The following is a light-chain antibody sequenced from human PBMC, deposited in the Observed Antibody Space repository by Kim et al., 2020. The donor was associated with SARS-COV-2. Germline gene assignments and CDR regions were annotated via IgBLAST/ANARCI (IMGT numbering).Light chain of an antibody. CDR3: QHRDNWPPLT. Sequence: SPGERATRSCRASQSVSSYLAWYQQKPGQAPRLLISDASNRATGIPARFSGSESGTDFTLTISSLEPEDFAVYYCQHRDNWPPLTFGQGTRLEIK. CDR2: DAS. J-gene: IGKJ5*01. V-gene: IGKV3-11*01. CDR1: QSVSSY.